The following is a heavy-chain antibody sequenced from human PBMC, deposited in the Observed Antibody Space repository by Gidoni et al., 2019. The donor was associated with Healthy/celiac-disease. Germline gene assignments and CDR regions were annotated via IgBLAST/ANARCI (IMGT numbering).Heavy chain of an antibody. Sequence: EVQLVESGGGLVKPGGSLILSCAASGFTFSNAWMSWVRQAPGKGLEWVGRIKSKTDGGTTDYAAPVKGRFTISRDDSKNTLYLQMNSLKTEDTAVYYCTTGVPAAIFYYYYGMDVWGQGTTVTVSS. J-gene: IGHJ6*02. CDR2: IKSKTDGGTT. CDR3: TTGVPAAIFYYYYGMDV. D-gene: IGHD2-2*01. CDR1: GFTFSNAW. V-gene: IGHV3-15*01.